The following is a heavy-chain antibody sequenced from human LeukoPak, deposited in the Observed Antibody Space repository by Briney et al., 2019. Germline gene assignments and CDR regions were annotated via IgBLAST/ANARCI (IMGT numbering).Heavy chain of an antibody. Sequence: SETLSLTCTVSGGSISSSSYYWGWSRQPPGKGLEWIGSIYYSGSTYYNPSLKSRVTISVDTSKNQFSLKLSSVTAADTAVYYCARRVPMAAASRLDPWGQGTLVTVSS. CDR3: ARRVPMAAASRLDP. V-gene: IGHV4-39*01. CDR2: IYYSGST. CDR1: GGSISSSSYY. J-gene: IGHJ5*02. D-gene: IGHD6-13*01.